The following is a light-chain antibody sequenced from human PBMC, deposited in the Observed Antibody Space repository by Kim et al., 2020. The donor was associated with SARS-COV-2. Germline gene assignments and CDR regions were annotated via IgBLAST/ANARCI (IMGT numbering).Light chain of an antibody. CDR1: TSNIGNNF. Sequence: GPRVSISCAGGTSNIGNNFVNWYQRLPGTAPKLLIYNNNQRPSGVPDRFSGLKSGTSASLAVSGLQSDDEGDYFCSAWDDSLNGHVFGTGTKVTVL. CDR2: NNN. J-gene: IGLJ1*01. V-gene: IGLV1-44*01. CDR3: SAWDDSLNGHV.